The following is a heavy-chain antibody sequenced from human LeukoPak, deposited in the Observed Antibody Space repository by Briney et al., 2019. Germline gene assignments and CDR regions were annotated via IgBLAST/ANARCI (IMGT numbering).Heavy chain of an antibody. V-gene: IGHV3-48*03. Sequence: GGSLRLSCAASGFTFSSYEMNWVRQAPGKGLEWVSYISSSGSTIYYADSVKGRFTISRDNAKNSPYLQMNSLRAEDTAVYYCARSARLMKGVVEVTALDDWGQGTLVTVSS. CDR3: ARSARLMKGVVEVTALDD. J-gene: IGHJ4*02. D-gene: IGHD3-3*01. CDR2: ISSSGSTI. CDR1: GFTFSSYE.